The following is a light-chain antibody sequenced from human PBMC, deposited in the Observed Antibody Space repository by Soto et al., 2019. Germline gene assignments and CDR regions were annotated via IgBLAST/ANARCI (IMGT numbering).Light chain of an antibody. CDR2: LNSDGSH. Sequence: QPVLTQSPSASASLGASVKLTCTLSSGHSNYAIAWHQQQSEKGPRYLMKLNSDGSHSKGDVIPDRFSGSSSGAERYLTISSLRSEDEADYYCQTWGSGIVVFCGGTKLTAL. V-gene: IGLV4-69*01. J-gene: IGLJ2*01. CDR1: SGHSNYA. CDR3: QTWGSGIVV.